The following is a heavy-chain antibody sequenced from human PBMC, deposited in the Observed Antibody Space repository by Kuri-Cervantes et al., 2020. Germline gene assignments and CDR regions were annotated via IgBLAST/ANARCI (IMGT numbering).Heavy chain of an antibody. CDR2: INWNGGST. CDR1: GFTFDDYG. Sequence: GGSLRLSCAASGFTFDDYGMSWVRQAPGKGLEWVSGINWNGGSTGYADSVKGRFTISRDNAKNSLYLQMNSLRAEDTAVYYCASQPGRLYYFDYWGQGTLVTVSS. V-gene: IGHV3-20*04. CDR3: ASQPGRLYYFDY. J-gene: IGHJ4*02.